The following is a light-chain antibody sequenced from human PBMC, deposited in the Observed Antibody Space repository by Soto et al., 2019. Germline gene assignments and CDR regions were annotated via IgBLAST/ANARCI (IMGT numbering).Light chain of an antibody. V-gene: IGLV2-23*02. CDR2: AVT. Sequence: QSVLTQPASVSGSPGQSIAISCTGTSSDVGSYNLISWYQQHPGKAPKLLISAVTKRPSGVSDRFSGSRSGNTASLTISGLLAEDEADYYCCSYAAGRIDVVFGGGTQLTVL. CDR3: CSYAAGRIDVV. CDR1: SSDVGSYNL. J-gene: IGLJ2*01.